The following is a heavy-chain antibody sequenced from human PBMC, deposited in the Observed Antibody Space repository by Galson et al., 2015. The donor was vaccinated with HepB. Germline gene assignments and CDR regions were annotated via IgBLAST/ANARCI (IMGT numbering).Heavy chain of an antibody. D-gene: IGHD3-22*01. CDR3: ARAAADDSSEDRYFDL. J-gene: IGHJ2*01. CDR1: GFTFSSYS. Sequence: SLRLSCAASGFTFSSYSMNWVRQAPGKGLEWVSSISSSSSYIYYADSVKGRFTISRDNAKNSLYLQMNSLRAEDTAVYYCARAAADDSSEDRYFDLWGRGTLVTVSS. CDR2: ISSSSSYI. V-gene: IGHV3-21*01.